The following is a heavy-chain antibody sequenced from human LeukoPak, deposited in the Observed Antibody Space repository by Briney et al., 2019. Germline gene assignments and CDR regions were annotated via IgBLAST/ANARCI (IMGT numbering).Heavy chain of an antibody. CDR3: ARAPRGIAAAGTIWVY. J-gene: IGHJ4*02. Sequence: ASVKVSCKASGYTFTSYDINWVRQATGQGLEWMGWISAYNGNTNYAQKLQGRVTMTTDTSTSTAYMELRSLRSDDTAVYYCARAPRGIAAAGTIWVYWGQGTLVTVSS. CDR2: ISAYNGNT. CDR1: GYTFTSYD. D-gene: IGHD6-13*01. V-gene: IGHV1-18*01.